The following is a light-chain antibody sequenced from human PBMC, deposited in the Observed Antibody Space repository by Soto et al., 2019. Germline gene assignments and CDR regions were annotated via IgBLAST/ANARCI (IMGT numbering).Light chain of an antibody. CDR3: LQYGISAWT. V-gene: IGKV3-20*01. Sequence: EIVLTQSPGTLSLSPGERATLSCRASQSLSGNILAWYQQKPDQAPRLLIYDVSTRATGIPDRFSGSGSGTDFTLTISRLEAEDFAVYSCLQYGISAWTFGQGAKVEIK. CDR2: DVS. J-gene: IGKJ1*01. CDR1: QSLSGNI.